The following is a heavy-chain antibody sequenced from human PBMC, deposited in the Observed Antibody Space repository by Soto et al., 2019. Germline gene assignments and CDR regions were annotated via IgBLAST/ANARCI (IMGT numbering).Heavy chain of an antibody. CDR1: GFTFRSYG. CDR3: AKDSGKYGSYPLSPDEY. D-gene: IGHD1-26*01. J-gene: IGHJ4*02. V-gene: IGHV3-30*18. Sequence: WGSLRLSCAASGFTFRSYGMHWVRQARGKGLEWVAVISYDGSNKYYADSVKGRFTISRDNSKNTLYLQMNSLRAEDTAVYYCAKDSGKYGSYPLSPDEYWGQGTLVTVSS. CDR2: ISYDGSNK.